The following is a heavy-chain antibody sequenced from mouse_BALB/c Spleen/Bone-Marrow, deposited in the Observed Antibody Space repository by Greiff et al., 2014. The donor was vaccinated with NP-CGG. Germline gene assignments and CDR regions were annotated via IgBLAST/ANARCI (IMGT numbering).Heavy chain of an antibody. V-gene: IGHV5-4*02. CDR1: GFTFSDYY. CDR3: ARGLITTATSFAY. CDR2: LSDGGSYT. Sequence: DVQLVESGGGLVKPGGSLKLSCAASGFTFSDYYMYWVRQTPEKRLEWVATLSDGGSYTYYPDSVKGRFTISRDNAKNNLYLQMSSLKSEDTAMYYCARGLITTATSFAYWGQGTLVTVSA. J-gene: IGHJ3*01. D-gene: IGHD1-2*01.